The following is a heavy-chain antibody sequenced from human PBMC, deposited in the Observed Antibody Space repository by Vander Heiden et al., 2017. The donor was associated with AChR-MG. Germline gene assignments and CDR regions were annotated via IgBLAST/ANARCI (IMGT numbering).Heavy chain of an antibody. Sequence: QVQLMQSGAEVKEPGASVKVSCKTSGYTFTDYGISWVRQAPGQGLEWMGWIGAKRGNTNYAQKFRGRVTMAIDIATTTVYMELRSLRSDDTAFYYCARDVGYFEGDLYFDYWGQGTLLSASS. V-gene: IGHV1-18*01. CDR3: ARDVGYFEGDLYFDY. CDR2: IGAKRGNT. J-gene: IGHJ4*02. CDR1: GYTFTDYG. D-gene: IGHD3-22*01.